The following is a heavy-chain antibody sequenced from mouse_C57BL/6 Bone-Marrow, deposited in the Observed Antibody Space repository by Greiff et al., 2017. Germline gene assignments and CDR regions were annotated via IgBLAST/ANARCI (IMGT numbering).Heavy chain of an antibody. CDR3: ARRYDGPYYYAMDY. D-gene: IGHD2-3*01. CDR2: IHPNSGST. J-gene: IGHJ4*01. Sequence: QVHVKQPGAELVKPGASVKLSCKASGYTFTSYWMHWVKQRPGQGLEWIGMIHPNSGSTNYNEKFKSKATLTVDKSSSTAYMQLSSLTSEDSAVYYCARRYDGPYYYAMDYWGQGTSVTVSS. CDR1: GYTFTSYW. V-gene: IGHV1-64*01.